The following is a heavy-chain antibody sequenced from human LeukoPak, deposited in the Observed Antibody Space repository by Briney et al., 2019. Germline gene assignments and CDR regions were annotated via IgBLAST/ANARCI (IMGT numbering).Heavy chain of an antibody. Sequence: ASVKVSCKASGYTFTNYAIHWVRQAPGQRLEWMGWINAGNGNTKYSQKFQGRVTSTRDISASTAYMYLSSLRSEDTAVYYCARLPYSSSAPFDYWGQGTLVTVSS. CDR1: GYTFTNYA. D-gene: IGHD6-6*01. CDR2: INAGNGNT. J-gene: IGHJ4*02. V-gene: IGHV1-3*01. CDR3: ARLPYSSSAPFDY.